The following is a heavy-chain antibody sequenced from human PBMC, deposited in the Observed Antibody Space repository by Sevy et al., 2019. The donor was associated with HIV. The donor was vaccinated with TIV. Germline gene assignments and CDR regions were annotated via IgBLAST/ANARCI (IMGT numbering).Heavy chain of an antibody. CDR1: GGSFSGYY. CDR2: INHSGST. D-gene: IGHD6-13*01. CDR3: ARDPRPPRLYSSSWYPKDSPYMDV. Sequence: KQSQTLSLTCAVYGGSFSGYYWSWIRQPPGKGLEWIGEINHSGSTNYNPSLKSRVTISVDTSKNQFSLKLSSVTAADTAVYYCARDPRPPRLYSSSWYPKDSPYMDVWGKWTTVTVSS. J-gene: IGHJ6*03. V-gene: IGHV4-34*01.